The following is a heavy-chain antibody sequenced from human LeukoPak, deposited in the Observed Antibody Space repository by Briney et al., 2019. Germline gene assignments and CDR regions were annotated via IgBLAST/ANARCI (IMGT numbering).Heavy chain of an antibody. CDR2: IYSSGNT. Sequence: SETLSLTCTVSGGSISSYYWSWIRQPPGKGLEWIGYIYSSGNTDYNPSLKSRVTISVDTSKSQFSLKLSSVTAADTAIYYCARDSSTFYFDYWGQGALVTVSS. V-gene: IGHV4-59*01. CDR3: ARDSSTFYFDY. CDR1: GGSISSYY. J-gene: IGHJ4*02.